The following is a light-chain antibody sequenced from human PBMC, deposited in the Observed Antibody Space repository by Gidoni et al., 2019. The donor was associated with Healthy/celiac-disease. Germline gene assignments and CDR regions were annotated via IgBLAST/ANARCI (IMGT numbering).Light chain of an antibody. Sequence: DIQMTQSPSSLSASVGDRVNSTCRASKSISSYLNWYQQKPGKAPKLLIYAASSLQSGVLSRFSGSGSGTDFTLTISSLQPEDFATYYCQQSYSTPRITFGQGTRLEIK. CDR2: AAS. CDR1: KSISSY. CDR3: QQSYSTPRIT. V-gene: IGKV1-39*01. J-gene: IGKJ5*01.